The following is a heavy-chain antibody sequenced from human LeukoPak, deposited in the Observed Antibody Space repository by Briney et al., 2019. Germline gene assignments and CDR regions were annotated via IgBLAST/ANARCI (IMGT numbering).Heavy chain of an antibody. CDR2: IYTSGST. CDR1: GGSISSYY. Sequence: SETLSLTCTVSGGSISSYYWSWIRQPPGKGLEWIGYIYTSGSTNYNPSPKSRVTISVDTSKNQFSLKLSSVTAADTAVYYCARLSTSGLAFDTWGQGTMVTVSS. V-gene: IGHV4-4*09. CDR3: ARLSTSGLAFDT. J-gene: IGHJ3*02. D-gene: IGHD2-8*01.